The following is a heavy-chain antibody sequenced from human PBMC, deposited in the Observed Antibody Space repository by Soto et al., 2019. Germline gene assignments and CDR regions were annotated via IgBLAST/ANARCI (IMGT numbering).Heavy chain of an antibody. Sequence: SETLSLTCTVSGGSISSYYWSWIRQPPGKGLEWIGYIYYSGGTNYNPSLKSRVTTSVDTSKNQFSLKLSSVTAADTAVYYCARRWGRTFDYWGQGTLVTVSS. J-gene: IGHJ4*02. CDR1: GGSISSYY. D-gene: IGHD7-27*01. CDR3: ARRWGRTFDY. CDR2: IYYSGGT. V-gene: IGHV4-59*08.